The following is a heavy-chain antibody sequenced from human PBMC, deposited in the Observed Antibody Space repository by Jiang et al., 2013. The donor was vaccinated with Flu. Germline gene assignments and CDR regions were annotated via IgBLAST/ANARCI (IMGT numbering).Heavy chain of an antibody. Sequence: VQLLESGGGLVQPGGSLRLSCAASGFTFSSYEMNWVRQAPGKGLEWVSYISSSGSTIYYADSVKGRFTISRDNAKNSLYLQMNSLRAEDTAVYYCARDGDSSGYPDYFDYWGQGNPGHRLL. V-gene: IGHV3-48*03. D-gene: IGHD3-22*01. CDR3: ARDGDSSGYPDYFDY. CDR1: GFTFSSYE. J-gene: IGHJ4*02. CDR2: ISSSGSTI.